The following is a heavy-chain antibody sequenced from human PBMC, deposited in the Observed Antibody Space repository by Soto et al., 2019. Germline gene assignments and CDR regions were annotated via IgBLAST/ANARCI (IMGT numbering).Heavy chain of an antibody. CDR2: IWYDGGNE. CDR1: GFIFSSYG. CDR3: AREVEMTTYYFDY. D-gene: IGHD4-17*01. Sequence: QVHLVESGGGVVQPGRSLRLSCAASGFIFSSYGMHWVRQAPGKGLEWVAVIWYDGGNEFYADSVKGRFTISRDNYKNKVYLQMYSLRAEDTAVYYGAREVEMTTYYFDYWGQGTLVTVSS. J-gene: IGHJ4*02. V-gene: IGHV3-33*01.